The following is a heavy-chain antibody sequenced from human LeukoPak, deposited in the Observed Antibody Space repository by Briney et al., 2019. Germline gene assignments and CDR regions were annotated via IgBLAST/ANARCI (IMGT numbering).Heavy chain of an antibody. D-gene: IGHD3-22*01. J-gene: IGHJ4*02. CDR3: ARGVGYYDSSGTIDC. CDR1: GFTFSSYA. Sequence: GGSLRLSCAASGFTFSSYAMSWVRQAPGKGLEWVSAISGSGGSTYYADSVKGRFTISRDNSKNTLYLQMNSLRAEDTAVYYCARGVGYYDSSGTIDCWGQGTLVTVSS. V-gene: IGHV3-23*01. CDR2: ISGSGGST.